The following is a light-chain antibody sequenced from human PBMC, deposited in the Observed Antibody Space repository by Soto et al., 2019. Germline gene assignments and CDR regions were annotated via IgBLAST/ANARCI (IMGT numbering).Light chain of an antibody. CDR2: GAS. CDR1: QSVSSNY. J-gene: IGKJ4*01. Sequence: EIVLTQSPGTLSLSPGEGATLSCRASQSVSSNYLVWYQQKPGQAPRLLIYGASSRATGIPARFSGSGSGTDFTLTISRLEPEDFAVYYCQQYGSSPLTCGGGTKVEIK. V-gene: IGKV3-20*01. CDR3: QQYGSSPLT.